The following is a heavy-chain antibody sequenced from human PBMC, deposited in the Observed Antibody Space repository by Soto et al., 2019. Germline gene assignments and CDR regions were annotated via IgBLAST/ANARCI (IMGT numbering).Heavy chain of an antibody. CDR2: ISPYNGNT. CDR3: XXXXXXXXXXXX. J-gene: IGHJ4*02. CDR1: GYTFTDDG. V-gene: IGHV1-18*01. Sequence: QVHLVQSGAEVKKPGASVKVSCKASGYTFTDDGIIWVRQAPGQGLEWMGWISPYNGNTNYPQKLQGRVTMTTDTSTSXXXMXXXXXXXXXXXXXXXXXXXXXXXXXXXWXQGTLVTVSS.